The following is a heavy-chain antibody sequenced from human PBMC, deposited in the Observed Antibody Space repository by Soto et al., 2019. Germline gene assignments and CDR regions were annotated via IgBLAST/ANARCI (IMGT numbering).Heavy chain of an antibody. CDR3: AKDWGRYCSGGSCYLFDS. V-gene: IGHV3-30*18. J-gene: IGHJ4*02. CDR1: GFSFSTYV. Sequence: QVQLVESGGGVVQPGRSLRLSCAASGFSFSTYVMHWVRQAPGKGLEWVARISYDGSNKYYADSVKGRFTISRDNSMNTLYLQMNSLRTEDTALYYCAKDWGRYCSGGSCYLFDSWRQGPLVTVSS. CDR2: ISYDGSNK. D-gene: IGHD2-15*01.